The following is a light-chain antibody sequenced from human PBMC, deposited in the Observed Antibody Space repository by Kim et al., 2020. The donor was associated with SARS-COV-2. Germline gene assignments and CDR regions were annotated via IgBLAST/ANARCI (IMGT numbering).Light chain of an antibody. V-gene: IGKV1-9*01. Sequence: GSVGDRVSLTYRASQGISSYLAWYQKKPGKAPKLLIYAASTLQSRVPSRFSGSGCGTEFTLTISSLQPEDYASYYCQQLNSYLLSFGGGTKVEIK. CDR2: AAS. CDR1: QGISSY. J-gene: IGKJ4*01. CDR3: QQLNSYLLS.